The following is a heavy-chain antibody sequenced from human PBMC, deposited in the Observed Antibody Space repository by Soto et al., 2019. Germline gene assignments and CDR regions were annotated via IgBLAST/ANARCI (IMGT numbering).Heavy chain of an antibody. Sequence: GTSVKVSCKDSGYTFTSNAMHWVRQAPGQRLEWMGWINAGNGNTKYSQKFQGRVTITRDTSASTAYMELSSLRSEDTAVYYCARDRHSERPENNYFDYWGQGTLVTVSS. V-gene: IGHV1-3*01. CDR3: ARDRHSERPENNYFDY. CDR2: INAGNGNT. D-gene: IGHD4-4*01. CDR1: GYTFTSNA. J-gene: IGHJ4*02.